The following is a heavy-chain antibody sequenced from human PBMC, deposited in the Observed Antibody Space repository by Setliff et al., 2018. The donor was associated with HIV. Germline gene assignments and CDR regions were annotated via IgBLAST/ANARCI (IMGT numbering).Heavy chain of an antibody. CDR3: ARSFGNGNSRLGN. CDR1: GGSFSGYS. D-gene: IGHD2-8*01. CDR2: ISHAGNT. V-gene: IGHV4-34*01. Sequence: SETLSLTCAVYGGSFSGYSWSWIRQSPGKGLEWIGDISHAGNTNYSPSLESRVTVSVDTSKNQFSLKLSSVTAADTAVYYCARSFGNGNSRLGNWGQGTLVTVSS. J-gene: IGHJ4*02.